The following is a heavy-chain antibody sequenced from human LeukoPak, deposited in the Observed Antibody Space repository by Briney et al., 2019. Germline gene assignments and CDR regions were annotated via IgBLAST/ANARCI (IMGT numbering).Heavy chain of an antibody. CDR3: VNEKERCSSSWYLCYFDY. D-gene: IGHD6-13*01. Sequence: GGSLTLSCLASGFTFSSYAMHWVRQAPGKGLEYVAAISSNGGNTYYADSVKGRFTMSKDNSKNTVYLEMSSLRAEDTAVYYCVNEKERCSSSWYLCYFDYWGQGTLVTVSS. V-gene: IGHV3-64D*06. J-gene: IGHJ4*02. CDR2: ISSNGGNT. CDR1: GFTFSSYA.